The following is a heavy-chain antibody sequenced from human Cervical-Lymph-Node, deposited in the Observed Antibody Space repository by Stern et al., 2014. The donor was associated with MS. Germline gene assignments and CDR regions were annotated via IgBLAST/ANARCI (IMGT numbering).Heavy chain of an antibody. J-gene: IGHJ4*02. CDR1: GSAFATSA. CDR3: AADTGGRPTFSVFDH. D-gene: IGHD3-9*01. CDR2: IADYYYQ. Sequence: VQLVESGPEVMKPGTSVKVSCQALGSAFATSAVQWVRQTPGQGREWKGWIADYYYQTYAPKSHVNVRLIRAMYTDTIYMAVNSLTSDDTAEYYCAADTGGRPTFSVFDHWGQGTLVTVSS. V-gene: IGHV1-58*03.